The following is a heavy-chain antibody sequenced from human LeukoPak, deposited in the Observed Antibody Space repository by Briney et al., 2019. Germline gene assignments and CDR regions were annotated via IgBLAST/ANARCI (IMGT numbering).Heavy chain of an antibody. J-gene: IGHJ4*02. CDR2: INPNGGGT. CDR3: ARARSLGIHYYFDY. CDR1: GYTFTGYY. Sequence: ASVKVSCKASGYTFTGYYMHWVRQAPGQGLEWKGWINPNGGGTNYAQKFQGRVTMTRDTSISTAYMELSRLRSDDTAVYYCARARSLGIHYYFDYWGQGTLVTVSS. V-gene: IGHV1-2*02. D-gene: IGHD1-26*01.